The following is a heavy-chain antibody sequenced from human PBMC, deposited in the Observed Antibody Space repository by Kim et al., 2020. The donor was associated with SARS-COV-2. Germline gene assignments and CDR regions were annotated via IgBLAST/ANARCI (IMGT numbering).Heavy chain of an antibody. CDR3: AIYGDYYYGMDV. V-gene: IGHV4-39*01. J-gene: IGHJ6*02. Sequence: YNPSLKSRCTISVDTSKNQFSLKLSSVTAADTAVYYCAIYGDYYYGMDVWGQGTTVTVSS. D-gene: IGHD4-17*01.